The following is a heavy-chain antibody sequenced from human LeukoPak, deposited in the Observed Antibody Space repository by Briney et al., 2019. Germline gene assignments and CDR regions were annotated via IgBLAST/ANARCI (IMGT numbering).Heavy chain of an antibody. J-gene: IGHJ6*03. CDR3: ARTYSSSWYYYYYYMDV. V-gene: IGHV1-8*01. CDR2: MNPNSGNT. CDR1: GYTFTSYD. D-gene: IGHD6-13*01. Sequence: ASVKVSCKASGYTFTSYDINWVRQATGQGLEWMGWMNPNSGNTGCAQKFQGRVTMTRNTSISTAYMELSSLRSEDTAVYYCARTYSSSWYYYYYYMDVWGKGTTVTVSS.